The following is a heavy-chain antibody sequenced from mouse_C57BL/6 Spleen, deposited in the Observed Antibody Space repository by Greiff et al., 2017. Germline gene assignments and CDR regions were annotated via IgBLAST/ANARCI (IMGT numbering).Heavy chain of an antibody. V-gene: IGHV1-78*01. CDR1: GYTFTDYT. Sequence: VQLQQSDAELVKPGASVKISCKVSGYTFTDYTIHWMKQRPEQGLEWIGNIYPRDGSTKYNEKFKGKATLTADKSSSTAYMQLNSLTSDDSPVYVCARSEGLDSSGYGYAMDYWGQGTSVTVSS. D-gene: IGHD3-2*02. CDR2: IYPRDGST. J-gene: IGHJ4*01. CDR3: ARSEGLDSSGYGYAMDY.